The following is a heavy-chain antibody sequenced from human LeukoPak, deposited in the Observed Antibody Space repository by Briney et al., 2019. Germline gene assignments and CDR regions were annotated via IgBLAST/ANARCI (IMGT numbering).Heavy chain of an antibody. D-gene: IGHD6-13*01. V-gene: IGHV3-48*01. CDR1: GFTFSSYS. Sequence: GGSLRLSCAASGFTFSSYSMNWVRQAPGKGLEWVSYISSSSSTIYYADSVKGRFTISRDNAKNSLYLQMNSLRAEDTAVYYCAREVPDISSSWRPFDYWGQGTLVTVSS. CDR2: ISSSSSTI. CDR3: AREVPDISSSWRPFDY. J-gene: IGHJ4*02.